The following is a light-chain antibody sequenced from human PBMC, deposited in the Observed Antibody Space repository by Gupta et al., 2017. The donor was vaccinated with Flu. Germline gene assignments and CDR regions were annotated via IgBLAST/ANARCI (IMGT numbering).Light chain of an antibody. V-gene: IGKV3-11*01. CDR2: DAS. CDR1: QSILTY. Sequence: EIVLTQSPATLSLSPGERASLSCRASQSILTYLAWYQQRPGQAPRLLIYDASNRATGIPARFSGSGFGKDFTLTISSREPEDFAVYYCQQLYNWPLFTFGPGTKVDIK. CDR3: QQLYNWPLFT. J-gene: IGKJ3*01.